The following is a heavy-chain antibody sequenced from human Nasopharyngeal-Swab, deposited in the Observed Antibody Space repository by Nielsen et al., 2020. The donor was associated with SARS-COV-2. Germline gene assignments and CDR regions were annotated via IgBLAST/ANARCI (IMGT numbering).Heavy chain of an antibody. CDR1: GGTFSSYA. D-gene: IGHD3-22*01. V-gene: IGHV1-69*10. J-gene: IGHJ4*02. Sequence: SVKISCKASGGTFSSYAISWVRQAPGQGLEWMGGIIPILGIANYAQKFQGRVTITADKSTSTAYMELSSLRSEDTAVYYCARDFSSGYVDYWGQGTLVTVSS. CDR3: ARDFSSGYVDY. CDR2: IIPILGIA.